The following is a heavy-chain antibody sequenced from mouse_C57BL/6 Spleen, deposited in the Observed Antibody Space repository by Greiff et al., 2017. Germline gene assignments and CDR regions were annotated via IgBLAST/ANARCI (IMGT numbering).Heavy chain of an antibody. CDR2: ISSGGSYT. J-gene: IGHJ2*01. V-gene: IGHV5-6*01. Sequence: VQLQQSGGDLVKPGGSLKLSCAASGYTFSSYGMSWVRQTPDKRLEWVATISSGGSYTYYPDSVKGRFTISRDNAKNTLYLQMSSLKSEDTAMYYCARRPIYDGLYCDYWGQGTTLTVSS. CDR1: GYTFSSYG. CDR3: ARRPIYDGLYCDY. D-gene: IGHD2-3*01.